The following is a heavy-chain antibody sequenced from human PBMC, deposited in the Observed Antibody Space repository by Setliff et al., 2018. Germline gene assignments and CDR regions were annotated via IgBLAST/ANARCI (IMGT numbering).Heavy chain of an antibody. CDR3: ARGYYNANGYPTQY. Sequence: GASVKVSCKASGYIFAGYYMHWVRQTPGQGLEWMGWINPYGGATNYAQKFQVRVTLTGDTSVSTAYMELSSLRYDDTAVYYCARGYYNANGYPTQYWGQGTLVTVSS. J-gene: IGHJ4*02. CDR2: INPYGGAT. CDR1: GYIFAGYY. V-gene: IGHV1-2*02. D-gene: IGHD3-10*01.